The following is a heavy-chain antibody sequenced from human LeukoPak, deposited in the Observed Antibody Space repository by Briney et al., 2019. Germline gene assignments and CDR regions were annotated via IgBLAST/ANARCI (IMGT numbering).Heavy chain of an antibody. J-gene: IGHJ4*02. D-gene: IGHD3-10*01. CDR1: GGSISSSSYY. CDR2: IYYSGST. Sequence: PSETLSLTCTVSGGSISSSSYYWGWIRQPPGKGLEWIGSIYYSGSTYYNPSLKSRVTISVGTSKNQFSLKLSSVTAADTAVYYCARERPRYYYGSGSSIDYWGQGTLVTVSS. CDR3: ARERPRYYYGSGSSIDY. V-gene: IGHV4-39*07.